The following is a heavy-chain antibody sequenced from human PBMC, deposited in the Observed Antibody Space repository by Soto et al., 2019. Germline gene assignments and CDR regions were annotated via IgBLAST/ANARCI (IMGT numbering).Heavy chain of an antibody. D-gene: IGHD3-9*01. V-gene: IGHV1-69*02. J-gene: IGHJ4*02. CDR2: IIPILGIA. CDR1: GGTFSSYT. Sequence: QVQLVQSGAEVKKPGSSVKVSCKASGGTFSSYTISWVRQAPGQGLEWMGRIIPILGIANYAQKFQGRVTITADKSTITAYMELSSLRSEDTAVYYCARTYDILTGFDYWGQGTLVTVSS. CDR3: ARTYDILTGFDY.